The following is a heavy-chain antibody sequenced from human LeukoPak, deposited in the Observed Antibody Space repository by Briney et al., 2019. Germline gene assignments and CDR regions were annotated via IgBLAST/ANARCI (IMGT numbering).Heavy chain of an antibody. Sequence: GESLKISCKGSGYTFSNYWISWVRQMPGKGLEWMGRIDPSDSYASYSPSFQGHVTISADKSISTAYLHWSSLKASDTAMYYCARRGYCSGGTCYSAAFDIWGQGTMVTVSS. CDR2: IDPSDSYA. CDR3: ARRGYCSGGTCYSAAFDI. J-gene: IGHJ3*02. CDR1: GYTFSNYW. V-gene: IGHV5-10-1*01. D-gene: IGHD2-15*01.